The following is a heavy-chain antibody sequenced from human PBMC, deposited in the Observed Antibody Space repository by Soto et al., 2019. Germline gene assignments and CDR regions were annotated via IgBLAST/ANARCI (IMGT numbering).Heavy chain of an antibody. CDR3: GQSRCGGHCLVIYSSHAYNGSDI. CDR2: LYWDDYK. CDR1: GLSLRTTGVG. V-gene: IGHV2-5*02. Sequence: QVTLKESGPTLVKPTQTLTLTCTVSGLSLRTTGVGVGWVRQPPGKALEWLALLYWDDYKRYSPTLRSRLTIAKDTSAKQVVLTMTNMDTVATATYVCGQSRCGGHCLVIYSSHAYNGSDIWGQGTTVTVSS. D-gene: IGHD2-21*02. J-gene: IGHJ6*02.